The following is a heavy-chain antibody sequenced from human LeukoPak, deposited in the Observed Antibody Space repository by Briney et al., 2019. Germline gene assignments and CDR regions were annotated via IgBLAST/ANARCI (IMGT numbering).Heavy chain of an antibody. V-gene: IGHV5-51*01. CDR2: IYPGDSDT. CDR1: GYSFTSFW. Sequence: GESLKISCKGFGYSFTSFWIGWVRQMPGKGLEWMGIIYPGDSDTRYSPSFQGQVTISADNSIGTAYLQWSSLKASDTAMYYCTRHTGSSFRFLAAGYWGQGTLVTVSS. CDR3: TRHTGSSFRFLAAGY. D-gene: IGHD3-3*01. J-gene: IGHJ4*02.